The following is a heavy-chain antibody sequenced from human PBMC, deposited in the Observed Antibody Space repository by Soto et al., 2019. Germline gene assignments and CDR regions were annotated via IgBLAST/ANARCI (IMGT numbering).Heavy chain of an antibody. CDR1: GGTFSSYA. CDR3: ARTDIVLMVYAIPADYYYYGMDV. CDR2: IIPIFGTA. V-gene: IGHV1-69*13. D-gene: IGHD2-8*01. J-gene: IGHJ6*02. Sequence: SVKVSCKASGGTFSSYAISWVRQAPGQGLEWMGGIIPIFGTANYAQKFQGRVTITADESTSTAYMELSSLRSEDTAVYYCARTDIVLMVYAIPADYYYYGMDVWGQGTTVTVSS.